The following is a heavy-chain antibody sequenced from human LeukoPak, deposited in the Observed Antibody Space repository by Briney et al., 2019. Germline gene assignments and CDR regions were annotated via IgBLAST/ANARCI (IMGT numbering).Heavy chain of an antibody. J-gene: IGHJ6*03. CDR1: GYTFTGYY. CDR2: INPNSGGT. Sequence: ASVKVSCKASGYTFTGYYMHWVRQAPGQGLEWMGWINPNSGGTNYAQKFQGRVTMTRDTSISTAYMELSRLRSDDTAVYYCARDRNGVYYYYYMDVWGEGTTVTVSS. D-gene: IGHD2-8*01. CDR3: ARDRNGVYYYYYMDV. V-gene: IGHV1-2*02.